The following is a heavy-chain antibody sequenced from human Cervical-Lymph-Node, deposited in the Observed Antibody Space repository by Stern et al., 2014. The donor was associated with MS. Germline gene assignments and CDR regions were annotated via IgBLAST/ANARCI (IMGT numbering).Heavy chain of an antibody. J-gene: IGHJ4*02. CDR2: SGSDGAT. Sequence: EVQLVESGGGLVQPGGSLRLSCVGSGFTFKNFAMPWVRQAPGKGLEWIAGSGSDGATHFADSVRCLFSLSRDNSKNTLYLQMDSLRAEDTAVYYCGKDLFYWSADSWGQGSLVTVSS. CDR3: GKDLFYWSADS. D-gene: IGHD3-3*01. CDR1: GFTFKNFA. V-gene: IGHV3-23*04.